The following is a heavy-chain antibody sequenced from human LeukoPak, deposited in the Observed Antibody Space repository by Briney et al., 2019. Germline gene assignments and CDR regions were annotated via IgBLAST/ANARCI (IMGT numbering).Heavy chain of an antibody. CDR3: ARLYSSSNWFDP. CDR2: IIPIFGTA. J-gene: IGHJ5*02. V-gene: IGHV1-69*13. D-gene: IGHD6-6*01. Sequence: SVKVSCKASGGTFSSYAISWVRQAPGQGLEWMGGIIPIFGTANYAQKFQGRVTITADESTSTAYMELSRLRSDDTAVYYCARLYSSSNWFDPWGQGTLVTVSS. CDR1: GGTFSSYA.